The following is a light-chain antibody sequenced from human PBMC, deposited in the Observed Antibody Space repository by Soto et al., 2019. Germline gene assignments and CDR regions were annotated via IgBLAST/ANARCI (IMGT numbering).Light chain of an antibody. J-gene: IGKJ1*01. Sequence: DIQMTQSPSSLSASVGDRVTITCRASQSIDTYLNWYQRKPGKAPNVLIYAASTLQSGVPTRFSGSGSGTDFTLTISSLQPEDFATYYCLQSYSVPRTFGLGTKVDI. V-gene: IGKV1-39*01. CDR3: LQSYSVPRT. CDR1: QSIDTY. CDR2: AAS.